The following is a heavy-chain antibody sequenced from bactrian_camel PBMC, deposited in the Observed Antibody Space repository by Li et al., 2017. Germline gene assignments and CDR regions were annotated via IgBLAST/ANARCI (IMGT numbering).Heavy chain of an antibody. J-gene: IGHJ4*01. Sequence: QLVESGGGSVQVGGSLRLSCVASGDTISRYCMGWFRQIPDKEREGVAVIDSDGSTSYADSEKGRFTISRDYGDNSIYLQMDSLNPEDTAMYYCAADRLARLRDGPNHEYAHWGQGTQVTVS. V-gene: IGHV3S9*01. CDR1: GDTISRYC. CDR2: IDSDGST. CDR3: AADRLARLRDGPNHEYAH.